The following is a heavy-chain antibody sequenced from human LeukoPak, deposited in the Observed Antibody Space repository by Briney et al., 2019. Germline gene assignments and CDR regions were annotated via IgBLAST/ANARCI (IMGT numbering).Heavy chain of an antibody. CDR1: GFTFDDYA. D-gene: IGHD3-22*01. V-gene: IGHV3-43*02. Sequence: GGSLRLSCAVSGFTFDDYAMHWVRQAPGKGLEWVSLISGDGGSTYYVDSVKGRFTISRDNSKNSLYLQMNSLKTEDTALYYCAKGLYYYDSSGHPSPADAFDIWGQGTMVTVSS. CDR3: AKGLYYYDSSGHPSPADAFDI. CDR2: ISGDGGST. J-gene: IGHJ3*02.